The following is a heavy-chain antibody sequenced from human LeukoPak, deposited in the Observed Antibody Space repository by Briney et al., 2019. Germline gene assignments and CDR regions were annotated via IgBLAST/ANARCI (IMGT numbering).Heavy chain of an antibody. Sequence: GGSLRLSCAASGFTFSDYYMSWIRQAPGKGLEWVSGISWNSGSIGYADSVKGRFTISRDNAKNSLYLQMNSLRAEDTALYYCAKDILGIVATNPFDYWGQGTLVTVSS. CDR3: AKDILGIVATNPFDY. J-gene: IGHJ4*02. D-gene: IGHD5-12*01. V-gene: IGHV3-9*01. CDR1: GFTFSDYY. CDR2: ISWNSGSI.